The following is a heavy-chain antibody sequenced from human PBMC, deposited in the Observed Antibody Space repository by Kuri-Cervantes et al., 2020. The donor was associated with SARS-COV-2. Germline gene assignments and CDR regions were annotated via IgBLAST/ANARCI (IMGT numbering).Heavy chain of an antibody. CDR2: ISYDGSKK. CDR1: GFTFSSYA. CDR3: ARDKVVDY. J-gene: IGHJ4*02. D-gene: IGHD2-15*01. V-gene: IGHV3-30*04. Sequence: GESLKISCAASGFTFSSYAMHWVRQAPGKGLEWVAVISYDGSKKYYAESVKGRFTISRDNSKNSLYLQMNSLRAEDTAVYYCARDKVVDYWGQGTLVTVSS.